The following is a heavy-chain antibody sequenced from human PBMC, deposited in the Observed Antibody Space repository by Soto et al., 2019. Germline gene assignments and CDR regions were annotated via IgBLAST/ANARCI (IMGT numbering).Heavy chain of an antibody. CDR1: GYTFSNYY. D-gene: IGHD5-12*01. J-gene: IGHJ4*02. Sequence: ASVKVSCKGAGYTFSNYYMHWVRQAPGQGLEWMGIINPSGDSSSYAQEFQGRVTMTRETSTSTLYMELSSLRSEDTAVYYCARATRSGSPHFDHWGQGTLVTVSS. CDR3: ARATRSGSPHFDH. CDR2: INPSGDSS. V-gene: IGHV1-46*01.